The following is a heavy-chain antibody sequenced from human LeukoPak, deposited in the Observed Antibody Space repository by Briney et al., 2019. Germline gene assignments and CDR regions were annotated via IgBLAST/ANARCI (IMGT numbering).Heavy chain of an antibody. CDR2: INPNSGGT. V-gene: IGHV1-2*06. D-gene: IGHD6-13*01. CDR3: APAGYSSSWYQSYYFDY. CDR1: GYTFTGYY. J-gene: IGHJ4*02. Sequence: ASVKVSCKASGYTFTGYYMHWVRQAPGQGLEWMGRINPNSGGTNYAQKFQGRVTMTRDTSISTAYMELSRLRSDDTAVYYCAPAGYSSSWYQSYYFDYWGRGTLVTVSS.